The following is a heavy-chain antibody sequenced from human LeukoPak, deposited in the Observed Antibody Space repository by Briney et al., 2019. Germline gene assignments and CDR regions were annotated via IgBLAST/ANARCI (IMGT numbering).Heavy chain of an antibody. D-gene: IGHD5-24*01. J-gene: IGHJ4*02. CDR2: IYPGDSDT. V-gene: IGHV5-51*01. CDR3: ARGRHGCTDLDY. CDR1: GYRFTSDW. Sequence: GESLKISCQGSGYRFTSDWIVWVRQMPGKGLEWMGIIYPGDSDTRYSPSFQGQVTISAAQSISTAYLQWSSLKASDTTMYYCARGRHGCTDLDYWGQGTLVTVSS.